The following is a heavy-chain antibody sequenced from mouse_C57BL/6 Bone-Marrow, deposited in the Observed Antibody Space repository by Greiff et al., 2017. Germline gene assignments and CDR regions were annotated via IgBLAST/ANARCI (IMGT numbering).Heavy chain of an antibody. J-gene: IGHJ3*01. CDR1: GFNIKDDY. Sequence: EVKLEESGAELVRPGASVKLSCTASGFNIKDDYMHWVKQRPEQGLEWIGWIDPENGDTEYASKFQGKATITADTSSNTAYLQLSSLTSEDTAVYYCHQPVYYGNYGWFAYWGQGTLVTVSA. D-gene: IGHD2-1*01. V-gene: IGHV14-4*01. CDR3: HQPVYYGNYGWFAY. CDR2: IDPENGDT.